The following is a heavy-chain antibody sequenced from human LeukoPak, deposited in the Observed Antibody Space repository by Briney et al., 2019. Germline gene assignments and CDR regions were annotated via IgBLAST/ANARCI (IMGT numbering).Heavy chain of an antibody. CDR2: ISYDGSNK. CDR3: APSSSGYYVHFDY. CDR1: GFPFSSYT. J-gene: IGHJ4*02. Sequence: GSLSLSFPASGFPFSSYTMHWVRQAPGKGLEWVAVISYDGSNKYYIDSVKGRFTISRDNSKNTLYLQMNSLRADDTGVYYCAPSSSGYYVHFDYWGQGTLVTVSS. V-gene: IGHV3-30-3*01. D-gene: IGHD3-22*01.